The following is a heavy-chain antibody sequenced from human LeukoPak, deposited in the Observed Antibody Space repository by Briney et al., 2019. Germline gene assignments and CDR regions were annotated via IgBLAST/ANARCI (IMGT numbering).Heavy chain of an antibody. D-gene: IGHD6-13*01. V-gene: IGHV3-9*01. CDR1: GFTFDDYA. Sequence: PGGSLRLSCAASGFTFDDYAMHWVRQAPGKGLEWVSGISWNSGSIGYADSVKGRFTISRDNAKNSLYLQMNSLRAEDTALYYCAKASGYSSSWSTLFDYWGQGTLVTVSS. J-gene: IGHJ4*02. CDR3: AKASGYSSSWSTLFDY. CDR2: ISWNSGSI.